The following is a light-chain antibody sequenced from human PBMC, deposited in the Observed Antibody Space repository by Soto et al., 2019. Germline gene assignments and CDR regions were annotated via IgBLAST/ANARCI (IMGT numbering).Light chain of an antibody. CDR1: SSDVGGYNY. CDR2: EVS. V-gene: IGLV2-8*01. Sequence: QSALTQPPSASGSPGQSVTISCTGTSSDVGGYNYVSWYQQHPGKAPKLMIYEVSKRPSGVPDRFSGSKSGNTASLTVSGLQAEAGADYYCSSYAGSNNLVVFGGGTKLTVL. J-gene: IGLJ2*01. CDR3: SSYAGSNNLVV.